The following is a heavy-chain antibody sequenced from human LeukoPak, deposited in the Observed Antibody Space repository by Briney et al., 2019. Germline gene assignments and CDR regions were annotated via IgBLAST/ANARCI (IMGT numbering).Heavy chain of an antibody. J-gene: IGHJ4*02. D-gene: IGHD6-13*01. CDR2: ISYDRSNK. CDR1: GFTFSSYA. CDR3: ARDREISIAAAGTPFDY. V-gene: IGHV3-30-3*01. Sequence: PGGSLRLSCAASGFTFSSYAMHWVRQARGKGLEGVAVISYDRSNKYYADTVKGRFTISRDNSKNTLYLQMNSLRAEDTAVYYCARDREISIAAAGTPFDYWGQGTLVTVSS.